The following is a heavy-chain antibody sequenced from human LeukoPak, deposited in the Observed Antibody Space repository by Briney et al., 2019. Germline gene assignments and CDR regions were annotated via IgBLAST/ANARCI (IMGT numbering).Heavy chain of an antibody. CDR2: INPNSGGT. CDR3: ARVRAVYAFDI. CDR1: GYTFTGYD. V-gene: IGHV1-2*02. Sequence: GASVRVSCKASGYTFTGYDMHWVRQAPGQGLEGMGWINPNSGGTNYAQNFQGRVTMTRHRSIRTAYMELSRLRCDHTAVYYCARVRAVYAFDIWGPGTMVTVSS. J-gene: IGHJ3*02. D-gene: IGHD1-14*01.